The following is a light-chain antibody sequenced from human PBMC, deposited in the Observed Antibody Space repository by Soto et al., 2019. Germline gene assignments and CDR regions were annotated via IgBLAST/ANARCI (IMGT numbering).Light chain of an antibody. CDR3: QQYNIWPRP. Sequence: IVTPQSPSTLYGFPVEGPTISYRASQSISSNLVWYQQKPGQAPTLLIYGASTRATGIPARFSGSGSGTEFTLTISIRQSEDFAVYYCQQYNIWPRPFGQGTKVDI. CDR1: QSISSN. J-gene: IGKJ1*01. V-gene: IGKV3-15*01. CDR2: GAS.